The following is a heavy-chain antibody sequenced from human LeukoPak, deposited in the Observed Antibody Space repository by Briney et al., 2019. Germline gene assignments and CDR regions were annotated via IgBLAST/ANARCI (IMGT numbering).Heavy chain of an antibody. V-gene: IGHV4-59*12. CDR1: GGSISSYY. CDR3: ARGRGSSGYYFDYFDY. Sequence: PSETLSLTCTVSGGSISSYYWSWIRQPPGKGLEWIGYIYYSGSTYYNPSLKSRVTISVDTSKNQFSLKLSSVTAADTAVYYCARGRGSSGYYFDYFDYWGQGTLVTVSS. J-gene: IGHJ4*02. D-gene: IGHD3-22*01. CDR2: IYYSGST.